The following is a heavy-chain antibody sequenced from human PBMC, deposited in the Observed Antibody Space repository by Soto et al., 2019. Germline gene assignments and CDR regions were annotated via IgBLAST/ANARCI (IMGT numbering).Heavy chain of an antibody. CDR1: EFTFSKYW. J-gene: IGHJ4*02. V-gene: IGHV3-7*01. CDR3: VCGGNYFVY. Sequence: EVQLVESGGGLVQPGGSLRLSCAASEFTFSKYWMTLVRQSPGKGLEWVANINQDGSERYYVDSVRGRFTISRDNAKNSLYLQMNSLRAEDTAVYYCVCGGNYFVYWGQGTLVTVSP. D-gene: IGHD3-16*01. CDR2: INQDGSER.